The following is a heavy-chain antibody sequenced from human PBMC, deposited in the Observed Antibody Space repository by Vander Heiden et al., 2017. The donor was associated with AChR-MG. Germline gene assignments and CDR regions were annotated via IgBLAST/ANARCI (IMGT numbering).Heavy chain of an antibody. V-gene: IGHV4-39*01. D-gene: IGHD2-15*01. CDR3: ATLYVATKIFDP. CDR2: IYYSGST. CDR1: GGSISSSSYY. J-gene: IGHJ5*02. Sequence: QLQLQESGPGLVKPSETLSLTCPVSGGSISSSSYYWGWIRQPPGKGLEWIGSIYYSGSTYYNPSLKSRVTISVDTSKNQFSLKLSSVTAADTAVYYCATLYVATKIFDPWGQGTLVTVSS.